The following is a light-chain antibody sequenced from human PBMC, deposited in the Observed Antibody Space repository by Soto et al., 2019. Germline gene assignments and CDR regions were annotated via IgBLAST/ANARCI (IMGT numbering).Light chain of an antibody. CDR1: QGISSY. Sequence: DIQMTQSPSTLSASVGDRVTITCRATQGISSYLAWYQQKPGKAPNLLIYAASSLQSGVPSRFSGSGSGTDFTLTISSLQPEDFATYYCQQLERYPSTFGGGTRWIS. V-gene: IGKV1-9*01. CDR3: QQLERYPST. J-gene: IGKJ4*01. CDR2: AAS.